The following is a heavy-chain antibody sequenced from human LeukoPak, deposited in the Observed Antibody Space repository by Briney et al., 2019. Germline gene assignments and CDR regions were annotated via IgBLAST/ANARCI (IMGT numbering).Heavy chain of an antibody. CDR1: GFPFDDYG. CDR2: INWNGGST. Sequence: GSLILSCAASGFPFDDYGMSWVRPAPGKGLEWVSGINWNGGSTRYADSVKGRFTISRDNAKNSLYLQMNRLRAEDTALYHCARVTYGSGSYWGLPHDYYMDVWGKGTTVTTSS. J-gene: IGHJ6*03. D-gene: IGHD3-10*01. V-gene: IGHV3-20*01. CDR3: ARVTYGSGSYWGLPHDYYMDV.